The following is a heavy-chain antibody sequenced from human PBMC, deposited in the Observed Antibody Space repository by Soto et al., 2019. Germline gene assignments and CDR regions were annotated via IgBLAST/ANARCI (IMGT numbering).Heavy chain of an antibody. V-gene: IGHV4-4*02. CDR2: IYRTGST. D-gene: IGHD1-7*01. CDR1: GGSFTSNNW. J-gene: IGHJ4*02. CDR3: ASRDPGTNVDY. Sequence: PSETLSLTCAVSGGSFTSNNWWTWVRQPPGQGLEWIGEIYRTGSTNYNPSLKSRGTISIDKSENQFSLKVTSLTAADTAVYYCASRDPGTNVDYWGQGTLVTISS.